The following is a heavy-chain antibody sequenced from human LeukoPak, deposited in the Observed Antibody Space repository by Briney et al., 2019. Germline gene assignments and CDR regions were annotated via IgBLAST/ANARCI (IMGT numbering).Heavy chain of an antibody. V-gene: IGHV3-74*01. CDR2: INGDGSWT. CDR1: GNYW. J-gene: IGHJ6*02. CDR3: ARGGDSWSGYSYGMDV. Sequence: GGSLRLSCAASGNYWMHWVRQAPGKGLVWVSHINGDGSWTSYADSVKGRFTISKDNAKNTVYLQMNSLRPEDTAVYYCARGGDSWSGYSYGMDVWGQGTTVTVSS. D-gene: IGHD3-3*01.